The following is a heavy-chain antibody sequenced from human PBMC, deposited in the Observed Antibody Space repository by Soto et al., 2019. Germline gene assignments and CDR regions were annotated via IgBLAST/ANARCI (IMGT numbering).Heavy chain of an antibody. D-gene: IGHD2-15*01. CDR1: GGTFSSYA. CDR2: IIPIFGTA. Sequence: QVQLVQSGAEVKKPGSSVKVSCRASGGTFSSYAISWVRQAPGQGLEWMGGIIPIFGTANYAQKFQGRVTITADESTSTAYMELSSLRSEDTAVYYCARGQTPVVVAATDAFDIWGQGTMVTVSS. J-gene: IGHJ3*02. CDR3: ARGQTPVVVAATDAFDI. V-gene: IGHV1-69*01.